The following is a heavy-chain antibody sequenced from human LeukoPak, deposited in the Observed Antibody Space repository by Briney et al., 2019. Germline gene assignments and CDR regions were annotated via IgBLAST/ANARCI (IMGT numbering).Heavy chain of an antibody. V-gene: IGHV3-30*18. CDR2: MSYDGSDK. D-gene: IGHD3-10*01. CDR3: VKGSYYFVSGSSYPFDP. Sequence: GGSLRLSCAASGFTFSRPGMRWVRQAPGKGLEWVAVMSYDGSDKYYADSVKGRFTVSRDNSKNTLYLQMNSLRAEDTAVYYCVKGSYYFVSGSSYPFDPWGQGTLVTVSS. J-gene: IGHJ5*02. CDR1: GFTFSRPG.